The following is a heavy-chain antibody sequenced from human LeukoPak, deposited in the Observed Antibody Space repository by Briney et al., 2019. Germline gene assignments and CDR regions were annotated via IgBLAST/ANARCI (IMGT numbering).Heavy chain of an antibody. J-gene: IGHJ4*02. Sequence: PGGSLRLSCAASGFIFSNYGMNWVRQAPGKGLEWVAAISASGSATSYADSVRGRFTISRDNSKSTTYLQMNSLRAEDTAVFYCAKDFDPFPFDYWGQGTLVTVSS. CDR3: AKDFDPFPFDY. V-gene: IGHV3-23*01. CDR1: GFIFSNYG. D-gene: IGHD3-9*01. CDR2: ISASGSAT.